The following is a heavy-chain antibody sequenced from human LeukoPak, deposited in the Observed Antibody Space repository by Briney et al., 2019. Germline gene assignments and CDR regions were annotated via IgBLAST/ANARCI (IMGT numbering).Heavy chain of an antibody. CDR1: GYTFTSYG. CDR2: ISAYNGNT. Sequence: RASVKVSCKASGYTFTSYGISWVRQAPGQGLEWMGWISAYNGNTNYAQKLQGRVTMTTDTSTSTAYMELRSLRSDDTAVYYCARGVALPFRNYDFWSGYSHTDYFDYWGQGTLVTVSS. V-gene: IGHV1-18*01. CDR3: ARGVALPFRNYDFWSGYSHTDYFDY. D-gene: IGHD3-3*01. J-gene: IGHJ4*02.